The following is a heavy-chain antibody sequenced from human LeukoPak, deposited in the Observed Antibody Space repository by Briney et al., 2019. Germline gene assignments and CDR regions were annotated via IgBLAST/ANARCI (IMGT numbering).Heavy chain of an antibody. CDR1: GFTFSNYG. V-gene: IGHV3-23*01. CDR3: AKDCGGDCFSSFDY. Sequence: PGGSLRLSCAASGFTFSNYGMHWVRQAPGKGLEWVSGISGHGSSTYYADSVKGRFTISRDNSQNTLYLQMNSLRAEDTAVYYCAKDCGGDCFSSFDYWGQGTLVTVSS. CDR2: ISGHGSST. D-gene: IGHD2-21*02. J-gene: IGHJ4*02.